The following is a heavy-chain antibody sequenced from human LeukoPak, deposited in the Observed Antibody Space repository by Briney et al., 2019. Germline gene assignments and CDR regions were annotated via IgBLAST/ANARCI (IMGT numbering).Heavy chain of an antibody. CDR1: GYTFTGYY. D-gene: IGHD2-21*01. J-gene: IGHJ3*02. Sequence: ASVKVSCKASGYTFTGYYMHWVRQTPGQGLEWMGWINPNSGGTNYAQKFQGRVTMTRDTSISTAYMELSRLRSDDTAVYYCARIPRRPTGAAFDIWGQGTMVTVSS. CDR2: INPNSGGT. CDR3: ARIPRRPTGAAFDI. V-gene: IGHV1-2*02.